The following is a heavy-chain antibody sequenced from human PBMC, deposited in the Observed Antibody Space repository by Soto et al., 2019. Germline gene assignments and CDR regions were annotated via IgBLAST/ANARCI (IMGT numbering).Heavy chain of an antibody. Sequence: QVQLVQSGAEVKKPGASVKVSCKASGYTFTSYGISWVRQAPGQGLEWMGWISAYNGNTNYAQKLQGRVTMTTDTSTSTAYMELRSVRSDDTAVYYCARDVRAGSAAETPSDFWGQGTLVTVSS. V-gene: IGHV1-18*01. CDR2: ISAYNGNT. CDR3: ARDVRAGSAAETPSDF. J-gene: IGHJ4*02. D-gene: IGHD6-13*01. CDR1: GYTFTSYG.